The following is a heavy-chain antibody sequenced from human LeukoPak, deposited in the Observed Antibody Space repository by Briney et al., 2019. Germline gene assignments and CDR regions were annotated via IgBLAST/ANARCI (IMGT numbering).Heavy chain of an antibody. CDR3: AGPSGSDY. D-gene: IGHD2-15*01. V-gene: IGHV3-74*01. CDR2: VKSNGRST. J-gene: IGHJ4*02. Sequence: HCGRSVRLFCAVSGFTFSPYWMHWARHAPGEGRVWVSRVKSNGRSTNYADSVKGRFTISRDNSKNTLYLQMNSQRAEDTAVYYCAGPSGSDYWRQGTLDSVSS. CDR1: GFTFSPYW.